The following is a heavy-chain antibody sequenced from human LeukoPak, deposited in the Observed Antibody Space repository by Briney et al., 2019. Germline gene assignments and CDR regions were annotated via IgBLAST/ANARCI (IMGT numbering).Heavy chain of an antibody. Sequence: GESLKISCKGSGYSFISYWISWVRQMPGKGLVWMGRIVPSDTYTNYSPSFQGHVTISADKSISTAYLQWSSLKASDTAMYYCAKQVPYSSGWAYYFDYWGQGTLVTVSS. CDR2: IVPSDTYT. D-gene: IGHD6-19*01. V-gene: IGHV5-10-1*01. CDR3: AKQVPYSSGWAYYFDY. CDR1: GYSFISYW. J-gene: IGHJ4*02.